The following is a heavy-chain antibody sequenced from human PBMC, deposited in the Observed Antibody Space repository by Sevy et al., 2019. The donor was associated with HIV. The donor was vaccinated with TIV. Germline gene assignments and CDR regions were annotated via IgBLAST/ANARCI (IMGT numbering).Heavy chain of an antibody. V-gene: IGHV3-7*01. CDR2: MKEDGSDK. CDR1: GFTFSVYW. Sequence: GGSLRLSCAASGFTFSVYWMSWVRQAPGKGLEWVATMKEDGSDKDYVDSVKGRFTISRDNAKNSRYLQMNSVMAEDTAVYYCGREGVGGYSYSLDCWGQGTLVTVSS. J-gene: IGHJ4*02. D-gene: IGHD5-18*01. CDR3: GREGVGGYSYSLDC.